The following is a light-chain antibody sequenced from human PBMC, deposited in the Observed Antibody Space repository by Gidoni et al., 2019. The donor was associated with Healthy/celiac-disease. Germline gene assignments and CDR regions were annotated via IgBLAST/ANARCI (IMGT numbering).Light chain of an antibody. CDR1: QSVNSN. V-gene: IGKV3-15*01. CDR3: QQYNNWPPWT. CDR2: GAS. Sequence: EIVMIQSPATLSVSPGERATLSCRASQSVNSNLAWYQQKPGQAPRLLIYGASTRATGIPARFSGSGSGTEFTLTISSLQSEDFAVYYCQQYNNWPPWTFGRGTKVEIK. J-gene: IGKJ1*01.